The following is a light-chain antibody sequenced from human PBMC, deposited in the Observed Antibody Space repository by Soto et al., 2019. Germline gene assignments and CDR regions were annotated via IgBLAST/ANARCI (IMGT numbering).Light chain of an antibody. J-gene: IGKJ1*01. CDR1: QGVSSN. CDR2: GAS. V-gene: IGKV3-15*01. CDR3: HQYHNCPT. Sequence: EIVMTQSPATLSVSPGERATLSGRASQGVSSNLEWYQQKPGQAPRLLIYGASTSSTGTPARFSGCGSGTAFTLTFISLHSEDVAVYDCHQYHNCPTFGQGTKV.